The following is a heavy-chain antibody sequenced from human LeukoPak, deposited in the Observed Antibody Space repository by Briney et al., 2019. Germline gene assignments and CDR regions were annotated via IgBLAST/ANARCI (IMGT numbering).Heavy chain of an antibody. V-gene: IGHV4-39*07. J-gene: IGHJ4*02. Sequence: SETLSLTCTVSGGSISSGSYYWGWIRQPPGKGLEWIGSIYYSGSTYYNPSLKSRVTISVDTSKNQFSLKLSSVTAADTAVYYCARDHRGIVATGDYWGQGTLVTVSS. CDR1: GGSISSGSYY. CDR3: ARDHRGIVATGDY. CDR2: IYYSGST. D-gene: IGHD5-12*01.